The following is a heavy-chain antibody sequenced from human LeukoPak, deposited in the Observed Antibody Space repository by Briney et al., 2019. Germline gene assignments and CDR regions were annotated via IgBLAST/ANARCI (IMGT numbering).Heavy chain of an antibody. D-gene: IGHD3-22*01. CDR1: GFTFSTYW. V-gene: IGHV3-74*01. CDR3: ARAPSEIGGYYPEYFRH. CDR2: IKSDGST. Sequence: PGGSLRLSCAASGFTFSTYWMHWVRQAPGKGLVWVSRIKSDGSTNYADSVRGRFTISRDNAKSTVSLQMNSLRAEDTGVYYCARAPSEIGGYYPEYFRHWGQGTLVTVSS. J-gene: IGHJ1*01.